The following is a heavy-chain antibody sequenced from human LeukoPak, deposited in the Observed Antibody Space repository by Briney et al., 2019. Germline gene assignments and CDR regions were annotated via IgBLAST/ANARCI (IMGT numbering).Heavy chain of an antibody. CDR1: GFTFSSYS. CDR2: ISSSGSTI. V-gene: IGHV3-48*04. Sequence: GGSLRLSCAASGFTFSSYSMNWVRQAPGKGLEWVSYISSSGSTIYYADSVKGRFTISRDNAKKLLVLEMRSLRSEDTAVYYCAAYYGSGSVNYYRGMDIWGQGTTVTVSS. J-gene: IGHJ6*02. D-gene: IGHD3-10*01. CDR3: AAYYGSGSVNYYRGMDI.